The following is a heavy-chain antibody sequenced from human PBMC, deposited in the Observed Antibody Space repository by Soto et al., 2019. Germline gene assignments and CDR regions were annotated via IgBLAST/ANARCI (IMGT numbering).Heavy chain of an antibody. J-gene: IGHJ6*02. CDR3: IAARPGYFPCHYGMDV. CDR1: GVPFSSYS. CDR2: ISSSSSYI. D-gene: IGHD6-6*01. V-gene: IGHV3-21*01. Sequence: GWSLRLSCAASGVPFSSYSMNWVRQAPGKGLEWVSSISSSSSYIYYADSVKGRFTISRDNAKNSLYLQMNSLRAEDTAVYYCIAARPGYFPCHYGMDVWGQGTTVTVSS.